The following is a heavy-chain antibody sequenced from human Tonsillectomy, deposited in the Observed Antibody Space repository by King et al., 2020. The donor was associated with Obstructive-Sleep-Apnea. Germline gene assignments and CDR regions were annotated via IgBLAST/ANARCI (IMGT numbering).Heavy chain of an antibody. CDR1: GFTVSSYS. J-gene: IGHJ4*02. CDR2: ISSSSSTI. V-gene: IGHV3-48*04. CDR3: ARDPSTYYDFWSGQGYYFDY. D-gene: IGHD3-3*01. Sequence: VQLVESGGGLVQRGGSLRLSCAASGFTVSSYSMNWVRQAPGKGLEWVSYISSSSSTIYYADSVKGRFTISRDNAKNSLYLQMNSLRAEDTAVYYCARDPSTYYDFWSGQGYYFDYWGQGTLVTVSS.